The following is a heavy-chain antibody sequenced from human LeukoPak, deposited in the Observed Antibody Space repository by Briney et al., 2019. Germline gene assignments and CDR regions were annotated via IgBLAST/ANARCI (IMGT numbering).Heavy chain of an antibody. D-gene: IGHD6-6*01. CDR3: ASSSGSSTTFYYYYYMDV. J-gene: IGHJ6*03. CDR2: ISYDGSNK. V-gene: IGHV3-30*01. Sequence: GGSLRLSCAASGFTFSSYAMHWVRQAPGKGLEWVAVISYDGSNKYYADSVKGRFTISRDNSKNTLYLQMNSLRAEDTAVYYCASSSGSSTTFYYYYYMDVWGKGTTVTVSS. CDR1: GFTFSSYA.